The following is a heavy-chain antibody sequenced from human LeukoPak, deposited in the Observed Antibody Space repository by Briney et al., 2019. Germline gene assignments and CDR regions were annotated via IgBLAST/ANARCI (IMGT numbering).Heavy chain of an antibody. Sequence: SETLSLTCAVSGGSFSGYYWNWIRQSPGKGLEWIGEINHSGSTNYNPSLKSRVTISVDTSKNQFSLKLSSVTAADTAVYYCARGGWLILNWFDPWGQGTLVTVSS. J-gene: IGHJ5*02. D-gene: IGHD6-19*01. CDR1: GGSFSGYY. CDR3: ARGGWLILNWFDP. V-gene: IGHV4-34*01. CDR2: INHSGST.